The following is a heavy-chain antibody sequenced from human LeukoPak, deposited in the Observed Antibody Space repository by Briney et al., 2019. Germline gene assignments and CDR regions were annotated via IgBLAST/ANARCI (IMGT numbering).Heavy chain of an antibody. D-gene: IGHD2-15*01. V-gene: IGHV4-38-2*02. CDR1: GYSISSGYY. CDR2: IYHSGST. Sequence: SETLSLTCTVSGYSISSGYYWGWIRQPPGKGLEWIGSIYHSGSTYYNPSLKSRVTMSVDTSKNQFSLKLSSVTAADTAVYYCARSGTYYYYYMDVWGKGTTVTVSS. CDR3: ARSGTYYYYYMDV. J-gene: IGHJ6*03.